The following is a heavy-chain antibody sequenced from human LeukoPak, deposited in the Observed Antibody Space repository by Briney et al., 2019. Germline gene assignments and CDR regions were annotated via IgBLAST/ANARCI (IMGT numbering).Heavy chain of an antibody. CDR2: ISSSGSTM. CDR3: ARSDSSGYEDY. CDR1: GFTFSDYY. J-gene: IGHJ4*02. D-gene: IGHD3-22*01. Sequence: GGSLRLSCAASGFTFSDYYMSWIRQAPGKGLEWVSYISSSGSTMYYADSVKGRFTISRDNAKNSLYLQTNSLRAEDTAVYYCARSDSSGYEDYWGQGTLVTVSS. V-gene: IGHV3-11*01.